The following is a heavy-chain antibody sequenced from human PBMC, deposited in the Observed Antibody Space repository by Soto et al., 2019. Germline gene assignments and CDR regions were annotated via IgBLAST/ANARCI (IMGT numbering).Heavy chain of an antibody. CDR1: GYTFTNYW. J-gene: IGHJ4*01. CDR2: IYPRDSDT. V-gene: IGHV5-51*01. CDR3: VRHSGKIESYVGPIICDY. D-gene: IGHD6-13*01. Sequence: ESLKISCEASGYTFTNYWIGWVRQMPGTGLEWMGIIYPRDSDTRYSPSFQDQVTMSVDKSIGPAYLQWSSLKASDTAMYDCVRHSGKIESYVGPIICDYWVHGTLVSVSS.